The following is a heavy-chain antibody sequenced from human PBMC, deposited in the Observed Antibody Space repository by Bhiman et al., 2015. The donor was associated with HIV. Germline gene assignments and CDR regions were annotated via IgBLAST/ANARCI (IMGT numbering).Heavy chain of an antibody. CDR1: GFTFGTYP. V-gene: IGHV3-48*01. CDR3: ARGAGERWLGLPYYYYYMDV. J-gene: IGHJ6*03. CDR2: ISRSSSDI. D-gene: IGHD6-19*01. Sequence: EVQLVESGGGFVQPGGSLRLSCAASGFTFGTYPMNWVRQAPGKGLEWISYISRSSSDIYYADSVKGRFTISRDNAKKSLYLQVSSLRAEDTAVYYCARGAGERWLGLPYYYYYMDVWGKGTTVTVSS.